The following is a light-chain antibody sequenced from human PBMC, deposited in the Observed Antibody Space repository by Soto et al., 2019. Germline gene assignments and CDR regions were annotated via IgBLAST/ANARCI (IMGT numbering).Light chain of an antibody. CDR1: QSISSW. Sequence: DIQMTQSPSTLSASVGDRVTITCRASQSISSWLAWYQQKPGKAPKLLIYDASSLESGVPSRFSGSGSGTEFTHTISSLQPDDFATYYCQQYNSYLITFGQGTRLEIK. V-gene: IGKV1-5*01. CDR3: QQYNSYLIT. CDR2: DAS. J-gene: IGKJ5*01.